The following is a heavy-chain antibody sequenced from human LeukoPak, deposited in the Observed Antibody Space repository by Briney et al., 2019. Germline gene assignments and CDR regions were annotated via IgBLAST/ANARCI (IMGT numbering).Heavy chain of an antibody. CDR1: GYTFTGYY. Sequence: GASVKVSCKASGYTFTGYYMHWVRQAPGQGLEWMGWINPNSGGTNYAQKFQGRVTMTRDTSISTAYMELSRLRSDDTAVYYCARDSSSWGGYYYYYYMDVWAKGPRSPSP. J-gene: IGHJ6*03. CDR3: ARDSSSWGGYYYYYYMDV. D-gene: IGHD6-6*01. V-gene: IGHV1-2*02. CDR2: INPNSGGT.